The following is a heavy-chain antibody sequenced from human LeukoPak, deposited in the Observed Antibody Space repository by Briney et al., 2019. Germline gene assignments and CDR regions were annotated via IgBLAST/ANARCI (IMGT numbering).Heavy chain of an antibody. CDR2: ISGGGSYI. V-gene: IGHV3-21*01. Sequence: GGSLRLSCSVSGFTFSSYSMNWVRQAPGKGLQWVSSISGGGSYIFYADSVEGRFSVSRDNAKNSVFLQMNSLRAEDTAVYYCARGIGDYDAFDVWGRGTRVPVAS. D-gene: IGHD4-17*01. J-gene: IGHJ3*01. CDR3: ARGIGDYDAFDV. CDR1: GFTFSSYS.